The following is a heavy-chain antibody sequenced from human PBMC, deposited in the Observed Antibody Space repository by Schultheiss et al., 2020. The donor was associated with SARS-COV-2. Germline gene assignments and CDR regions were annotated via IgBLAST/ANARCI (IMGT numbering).Heavy chain of an antibody. J-gene: IGHJ6*02. V-gene: IGHV4-59*01. Sequence: SQTLSLTCTVSGGSISSYYWSWIRQPPGKGLEWIGYIYYSGSTNYNPSLKSRVTISVDTSKNQFSLKLSSVTAEDTAVYYCARASPARRLEYQLLVDGMDVWGQGTTVTVSS. CDR3: ARASPARRLEYQLLVDGMDV. CDR1: GGSISSYY. D-gene: IGHD2-2*01. CDR2: IYYSGST.